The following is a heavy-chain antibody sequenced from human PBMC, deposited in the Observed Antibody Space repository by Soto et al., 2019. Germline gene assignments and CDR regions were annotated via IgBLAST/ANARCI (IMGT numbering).Heavy chain of an antibody. D-gene: IGHD3-3*01. CDR1: GFSLSTSGVG. CDR3: ARLYDFWSGYYVSWFDT. V-gene: IGHV2-5*01. CDR2: IHWNDDK. Sequence: SGPTLVNPTQTLTLTCTFSGFSLSTSGVGVGWIRQPPGKALEWLALIHWNDDKRYSPSLKSRLTITKDTSKNQVVLTMTNMDPVDTATYYCARLYDFWSGYYVSWFDTWGQGTLVTVSS. J-gene: IGHJ5*02.